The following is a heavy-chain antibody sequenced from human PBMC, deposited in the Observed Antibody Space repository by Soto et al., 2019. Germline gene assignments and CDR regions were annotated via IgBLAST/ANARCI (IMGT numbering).Heavy chain of an antibody. J-gene: IGHJ4*02. Sequence: ASVKVSCKASGGTFSSYAISWVRQAPGQGLEWMGGIIPIFGTAIYAQKFQGRVTVTADESTSTAYMELSSLRSEDTAVYYCARARDPFLEWLPFDYWGQGTLVTVSS. CDR2: IIPIFGTA. CDR3: ARARDPFLEWLPFDY. V-gene: IGHV1-69*13. D-gene: IGHD3-3*02. CDR1: GGTFSSYA.